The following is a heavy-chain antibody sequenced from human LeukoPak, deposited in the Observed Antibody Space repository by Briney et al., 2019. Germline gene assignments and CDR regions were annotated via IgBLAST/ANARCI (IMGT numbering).Heavy chain of an antibody. J-gene: IGHJ5*02. CDR1: GGSISSYY. CDR2: IYYSGST. CDR3: ARAESAPGYSYGS. V-gene: IGHV4-59*01. Sequence: SETLSLTCTVSGGSISSYYWSRIRQPPGKGLEWIGYIYYSGSTNYNPSLKSRVTISVVTSKNQFSLKLSSVTAADTAVYYCARAESAPGYSYGSWGQGTLVTVSS. D-gene: IGHD5-18*01.